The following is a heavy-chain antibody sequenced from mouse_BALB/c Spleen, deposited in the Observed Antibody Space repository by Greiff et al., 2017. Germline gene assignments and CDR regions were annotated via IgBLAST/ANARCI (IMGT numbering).Heavy chain of an antibody. CDR1: GFTFSSYA. V-gene: IGHV5-9-4*01. D-gene: IGHD2-14*01. J-gene: IGHJ4*01. CDR2: ISSGGSYT. CDR3: ARVYYRYDCYAMDY. Sequence: EVQRVESGGGLVKPGGSLKLSCAASGFTFSSYAMSWVRQSPEKRLEWVAEISSGGSYTYYPDTVTGRFTISRDNAKNTLYLEMSSLRSEDTAMYYCARVYYRYDCYAMDYWGQGTSVTVSS.